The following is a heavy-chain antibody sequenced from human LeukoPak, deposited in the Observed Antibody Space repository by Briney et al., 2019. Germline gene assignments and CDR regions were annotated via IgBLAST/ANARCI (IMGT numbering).Heavy chain of an antibody. Sequence: ASVKVSCKASGFTFTSYDINWVRQATGQGLEWMGWMNPNSGNTGCAQKFQGRVTMTRNTSISTAYMELSSLRSEDTAVYYCASDLGYCSCGSCFNWFDPWGQGTLVTVSS. CDR2: MNPNSGNT. V-gene: IGHV1-8*01. CDR1: GFTFTSYD. J-gene: IGHJ5*02. CDR3: ASDLGYCSCGSCFNWFDP. D-gene: IGHD2-15*01.